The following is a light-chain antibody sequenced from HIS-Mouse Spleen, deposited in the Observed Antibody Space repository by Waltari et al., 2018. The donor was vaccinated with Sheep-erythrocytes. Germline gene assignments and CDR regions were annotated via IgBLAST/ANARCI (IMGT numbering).Light chain of an antibody. CDR3: QAWDSSTAV. CDR2: QDS. J-gene: IGLJ2*01. V-gene: IGLV3-1*01. CDR1: KLGDKY. Sequence: SYELTQPPSVSVSPGQTASITCSGDKLGDKYACWYQQKPGQSPVLLIYQDSKRPSGLPERFSGSNSGNTATLTISGTQAMDEADYYCQAWDSSTAVFGGGTKLTVL.